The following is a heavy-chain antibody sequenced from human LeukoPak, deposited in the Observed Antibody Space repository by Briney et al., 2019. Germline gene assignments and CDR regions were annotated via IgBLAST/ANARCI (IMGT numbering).Heavy chain of an antibody. D-gene: IGHD6-19*01. CDR1: GFTFSDHA. CDR3: AKVSWLGTLPSYHFDS. J-gene: IGHJ4*02. CDR2: IRGTGTTT. Sequence: PGGSLRLSRAASGFTFSDHAMSWVRQAPGKGLEWVSAIRGTGTTTFYAASVKGRFTISRDNSKNTADLQMNSLRAEDTAVYYCAKVSWLGTLPSYHFDSWGQGTQVTVSS. V-gene: IGHV3-23*01.